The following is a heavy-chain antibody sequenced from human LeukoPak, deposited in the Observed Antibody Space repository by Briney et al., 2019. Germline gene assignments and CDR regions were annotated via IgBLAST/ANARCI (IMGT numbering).Heavy chain of an antibody. V-gene: IGHV3-30*01. D-gene: IGHD3-16*01. CDR2: ISNDGSKK. J-gene: IGHJ4*02. CDR1: GFTFSSYA. CDR3: ARGPCYDYVWGKFDY. Sequence: GGSLRLSCAASGFTFSSYAIHWVRQAPGKGLEWVTVISNDGSKKSYADSVKGRFIISRDNSKNTLYLQMNSLRAEDTAVYYCARGPCYDYVWGKFDYWGQGTLVTVSS.